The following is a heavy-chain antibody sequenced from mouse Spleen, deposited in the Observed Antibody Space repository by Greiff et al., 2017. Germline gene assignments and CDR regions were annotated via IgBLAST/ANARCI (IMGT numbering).Heavy chain of an antibody. D-gene: IGHD4-1*01. V-gene: IGHV5-16*01. CDR2: INYDSSST. CDR3: ARGLGRGGYFDY. J-gene: IGHJ2*01. CDR1: GFTFSDYY. Sequence: EVMLVESEGGLVQPGSSMKLSCTASGFTFSDYYMAWVRQVPEKGLEWVANINYDSSSTYYLDSLKSRFIISRDNAKNILYLQMSSLKSEDTATYYCARGLGRGGYFDYWGQGTTLTVSS.